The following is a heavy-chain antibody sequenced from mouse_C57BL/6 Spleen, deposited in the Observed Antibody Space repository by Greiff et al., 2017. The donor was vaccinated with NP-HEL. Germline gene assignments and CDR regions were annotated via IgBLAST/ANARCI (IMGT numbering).Heavy chain of an antibody. J-gene: IGHJ3*01. CDR1: GYSITSGYY. V-gene: IGHV3-6*01. CDR2: ISYDGSN. Sequence: EVQLMESGPGLVKPSQSLSLTCSVTGYSITSGYYWNWIRQFPGNKLEWMGYISYDGSNNYNPSLKNRISITRDTSKNQFFLKLNSVTTEDTATYYCARDYYGYGEFAYWGQGTLVTVSA. CDR3: ARDYYGYGEFAY. D-gene: IGHD2-2*01.